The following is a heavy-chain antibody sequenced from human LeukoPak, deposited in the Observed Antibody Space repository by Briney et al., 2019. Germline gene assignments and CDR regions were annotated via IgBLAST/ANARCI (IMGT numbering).Heavy chain of an antibody. CDR1: GGSISSGDYY. Sequence: SQTLSLTCTVSGGSISSGDYYWSWIRQPPGKGLEWIGYIYYSGRNYYNPSLKSRVTISVDTSKTQFSLQLSSVTAADTAVYYCSRRYSRYHYSGMDVWGQGTTVTVSS. CDR2: IYYSGRN. J-gene: IGHJ6*02. V-gene: IGHV4-30-4*01. D-gene: IGHD3-9*01. CDR3: SRRYSRYHYSGMDV.